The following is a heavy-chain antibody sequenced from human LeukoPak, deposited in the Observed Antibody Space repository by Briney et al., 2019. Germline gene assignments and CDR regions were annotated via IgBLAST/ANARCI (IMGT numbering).Heavy chain of an antibody. CDR3: ARDRGSGEFDY. D-gene: IGHD3-10*01. Sequence: PGGSLRLSCPASGFTVSSNYMSGVRQAPGKGREWVSVIYGGGSTYYEDSMKGRFTISRDNSKNTLYLQMNSLRAEDTAVYYCARDRGSGEFDYWGQGTLVTVSS. J-gene: IGHJ4*02. CDR2: IYGGGST. CDR1: GFTVSSNY. V-gene: IGHV3-53*01.